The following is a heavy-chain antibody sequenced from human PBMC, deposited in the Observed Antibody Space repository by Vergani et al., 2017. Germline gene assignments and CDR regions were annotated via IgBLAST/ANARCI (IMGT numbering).Heavy chain of an antibody. Sequence: EVQLLESGGDLVQPGGSLRLSCAASGFTFSSYAMSWVRQAPGKGLEWVSAISGSGGSTYYADSVKGRFTISRDNSKNTLYLQMNSLRAEDTAVYYCAKTKIKGRGLTGTTGSGGSYYFDYWGQGTLVTVSS. CDR1: GFTFSSYA. V-gene: IGHV3-23*01. D-gene: IGHD1-7*01. CDR3: AKTKIKGRGLTGTTGSGGSYYFDY. J-gene: IGHJ4*02. CDR2: ISGSGGST.